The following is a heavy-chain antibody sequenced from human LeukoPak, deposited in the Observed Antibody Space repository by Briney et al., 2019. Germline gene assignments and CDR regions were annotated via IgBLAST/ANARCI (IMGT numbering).Heavy chain of an antibody. Sequence: PGGSLRLSCAASGFTFSNAWMSWVRQAPGKGLEWVGRIKSKTDGGTTDYAAPVKGRFTISRDDSKNTLYLQMNSLKTEDTAVYYCTTPQYSGSSLDYYYYMDVWGKGTTVTVSS. V-gene: IGHV3-15*01. CDR2: IKSKTDGGTT. CDR1: GFTFSNAW. D-gene: IGHD6-6*01. CDR3: TTPQYSGSSLDYYYYMDV. J-gene: IGHJ6*03.